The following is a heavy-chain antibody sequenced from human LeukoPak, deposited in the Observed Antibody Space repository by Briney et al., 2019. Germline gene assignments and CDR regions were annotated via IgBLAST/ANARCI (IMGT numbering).Heavy chain of an antibody. CDR2: INNGGSVT. CDR3: SRDFRGRDDC. J-gene: IGHJ4*02. CDR1: GFTFSSYW. V-gene: IGHV3-74*01. Sequence: GGSLRLSCAASGFTFSSYWMHWVRQAPGKGLVWVSRINNGGSVTDYADSVKGRFTISRDNAKNTLYLQMNTLRVEDTAVYYCSRDFRGRDDCWGQGSLVTVSS. D-gene: IGHD5-24*01.